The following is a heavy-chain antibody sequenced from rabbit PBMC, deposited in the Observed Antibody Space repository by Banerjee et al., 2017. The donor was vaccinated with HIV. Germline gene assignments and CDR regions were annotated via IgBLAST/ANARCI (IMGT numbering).Heavy chain of an antibody. D-gene: IGHD1-1*01. Sequence: QLLESGGGLVKPEGSLKLSCTASGFSFSNKAVMRWVRQAPGKGLEWIGYIDPIFSTTHYANWVNGRFTISSHNAQNTLYLQLNSLTAADTATYFCARDLTGVIGWNFGWWGPGTLVTVS. J-gene: IGHJ4*01. V-gene: IGHV1S7*01. CDR2: IDPIFSTT. CDR3: ARDLTGVIGWNFGW. CDR1: GFSFSNKA.